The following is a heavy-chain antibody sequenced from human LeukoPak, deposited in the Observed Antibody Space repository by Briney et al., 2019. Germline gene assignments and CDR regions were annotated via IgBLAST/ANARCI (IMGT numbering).Heavy chain of an antibody. Sequence: GGSLRLSCAASGFTFSSYWMSWVRQAPGKGLEWVANIKQDGSEKYYVDSVKGRFTISRDNAKSSLYLQMNSLRAEDTAVYYCARGGADYDFWSGYSDAFDIWGQGTMVTVSS. V-gene: IGHV3-7*01. CDR2: IKQDGSEK. D-gene: IGHD3-3*01. CDR1: GFTFSSYW. J-gene: IGHJ3*02. CDR3: ARGGADYDFWSGYSDAFDI.